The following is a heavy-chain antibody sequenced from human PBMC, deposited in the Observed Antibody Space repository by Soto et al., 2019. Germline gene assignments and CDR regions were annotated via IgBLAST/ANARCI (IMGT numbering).Heavy chain of an antibody. V-gene: IGHV3-21*01. CDR2: IDSIRTYM. Sequence: EVQLVESGGGLVRPGGPLGLSCAASEFPFSLYSITWFRQAPGKGLEWVSSIDSIRTYMYYADSVKGRFTSSRANAKNTVDLQMNSLGVEDTAVYYGARVDRDYGGGGVPKFWGQGTLVTVSS. D-gene: IGHD4-17*01. J-gene: IGHJ4*02. CDR1: EFPFSLYS. CDR3: ARVDRDYGGGGVPKF.